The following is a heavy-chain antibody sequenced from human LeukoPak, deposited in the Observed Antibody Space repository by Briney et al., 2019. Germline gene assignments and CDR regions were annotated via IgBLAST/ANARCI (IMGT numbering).Heavy chain of an antibody. V-gene: IGHV3-7*01. J-gene: IGHJ4*02. Sequence: GGSLRLSCAVSGFTFSSLWMTWVRQAPGEGLEWVANIKQDGSEIYYVDSVKGRFTISRDNAKNSLYLQMSSLRAEDTAVYYCASGSGFLFDSWGQGTLVTVSS. D-gene: IGHD6-19*01. CDR3: ASGSGFLFDS. CDR1: GFTFSSLW. CDR2: IKQDGSEI.